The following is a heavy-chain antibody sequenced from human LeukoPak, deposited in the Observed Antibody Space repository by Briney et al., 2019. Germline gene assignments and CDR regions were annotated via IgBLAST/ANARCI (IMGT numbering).Heavy chain of an antibody. J-gene: IGHJ4*02. CDR3: AKLAKYFYGSETFYFFEH. V-gene: IGHV3-21*01. CDR2: ISRSSSYI. Sequence: GGSLRLSCAVSGFTFSSYSMNWVRQAPGKGLEWVSSISRSSSYIYYADSVKGRFTISRDNGKNSLYLQMNSLRVEDTAVYYCAKLAKYFYGSETFYFFEHWGQGTPVTASS. CDR1: GFTFSSYS. D-gene: IGHD3-10*01.